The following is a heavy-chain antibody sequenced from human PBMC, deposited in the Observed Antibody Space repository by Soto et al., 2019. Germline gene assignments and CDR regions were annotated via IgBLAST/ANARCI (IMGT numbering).Heavy chain of an antibody. D-gene: IGHD1-26*01. Sequence: QVQLVASVGGVVQPGRSLRLSCGASGFTFSTHGMHWVRQAPGKGLEWVATIWYDGSEKYYSDPVKGRFTISRANPKNILSLQMHSLRAEDTAIYYWATDSGYLSGPHDYGGQGSLVTVSS. J-gene: IGHJ4*02. V-gene: IGHV3-33*01. CDR3: ATDSGYLSGPHDY. CDR2: IWYDGSEK. CDR1: GFTFSTHG.